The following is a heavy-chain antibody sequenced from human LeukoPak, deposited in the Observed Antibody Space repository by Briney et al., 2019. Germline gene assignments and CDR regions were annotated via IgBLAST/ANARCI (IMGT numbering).Heavy chain of an antibody. J-gene: IGHJ6*02. CDR3: ARDRWELLSNSYHYCGLDV. D-gene: IGHD2-15*01. CDR1: GFTFSNYW. Sequence: GGSLRLSCAASGFTFSNYWMSWVRQAPGKGLEWVANIKQDGSEKCYVDSVKGRFTISRDNAKNSLYLQMNSLRAEDTAVYYCARDRWELLSNSYHYCGLDVWGQGTTVTVSS. CDR2: IKQDGSEK. V-gene: IGHV3-7*01.